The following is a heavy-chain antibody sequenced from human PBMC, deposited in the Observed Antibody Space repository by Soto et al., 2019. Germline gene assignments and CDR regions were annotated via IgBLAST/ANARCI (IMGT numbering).Heavy chain of an antibody. CDR3: ASDILEIGGLLLGELSSFTQVYYYYGMDV. CDR2: IKQDGSEK. CDR1: GFTFSIYW. Sequence: GGSLRLSCAASGFTFSIYWMGWVRQAPGKGLEWVANIKQDGSEKYYVDSVKGRFTISRDNAKNSLYLQMNSLRAEDTAVYYCASDILEIGGLLLGELSSFTQVYYYYGMDVWGQGTTVTVSS. D-gene: IGHD3-16*02. J-gene: IGHJ6*02. V-gene: IGHV3-7*05.